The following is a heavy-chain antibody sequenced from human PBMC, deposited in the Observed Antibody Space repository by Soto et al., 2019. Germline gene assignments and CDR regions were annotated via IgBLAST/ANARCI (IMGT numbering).Heavy chain of an antibody. D-gene: IGHD3-22*01. V-gene: IGHV3-74*01. J-gene: IGHJ4*02. Sequence: GGSLRLSCAASGFTFSSYWMHWVRQAPGKGLVWVSRINSDGSSTSYADSVKGRFTISRVNAKNTLYLQMNSLRAEDTAVYYCARGWPGYYDSSGYLDYWGQGTLVTVSS. CDR3: ARGWPGYYDSSGYLDY. CDR2: INSDGSST. CDR1: GFTFSSYW.